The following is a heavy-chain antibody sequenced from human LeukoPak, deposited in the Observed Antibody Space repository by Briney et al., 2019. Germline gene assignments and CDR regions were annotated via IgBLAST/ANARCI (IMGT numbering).Heavy chain of an antibody. CDR2: TYYRSTWYS. V-gene: IGHV6-1*01. CDR3: ARSRQYNGGWYPDY. D-gene: IGHD6-19*01. J-gene: IGHJ4*02. Sequence: SQTLSLTCATSGDSVSSNSATWNWIRQSPSRGLEWLGRTYYRSTWYSDYAVSVKSRITINPDTSKNQFSLQLDSVTPEDTAVYYCARSRQYNGGWYPDYWGQGTLVTVSS. CDR1: GDSVSSNSAT.